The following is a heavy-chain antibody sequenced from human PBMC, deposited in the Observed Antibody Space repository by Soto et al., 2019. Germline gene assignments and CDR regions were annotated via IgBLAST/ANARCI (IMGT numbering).Heavy chain of an antibody. D-gene: IGHD2-2*01. CDR1: GVSFRSYA. V-gene: IGHV3-30-3*01. CDR3: ARGIPQYWSSNSCRRRLYYYYGMDV. Sequence: PXGSLQLSGAASGVSFRSYAMPWVRKAPGKGLEWGAVISYDGSNKYYADSVKGRFTISRDNSKNTLYLQMNSLGAEDTAVYYRARGIPQYWSSNSCRRRLYYYYGMDVWGQATTVIVSS. CDR2: ISYDGSNK. J-gene: IGHJ6*02.